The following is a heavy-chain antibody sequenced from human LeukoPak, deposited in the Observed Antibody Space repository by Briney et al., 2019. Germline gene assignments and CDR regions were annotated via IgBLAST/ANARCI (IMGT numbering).Heavy chain of an antibody. D-gene: IGHD5-18*01. V-gene: IGHV3-73*01. CDR1: GFTFSGSA. CDR2: IRSKVNNYAT. Sequence: GGSLRLSCAASGFTFSGSAIHWVRQASGKGLEWVGRIRSKVNNYATSYAASVKDRFTISRDDSKNTAYLQMNSLKTEDTAVYYCTRHPNTAMLVTAAFDIWGQGTMVTVSS. J-gene: IGHJ3*02. CDR3: TRHPNTAMLVTAAFDI.